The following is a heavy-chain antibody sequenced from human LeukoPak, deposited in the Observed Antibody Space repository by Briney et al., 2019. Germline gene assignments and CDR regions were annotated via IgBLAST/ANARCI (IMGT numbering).Heavy chain of an antibody. CDR1: GFSFSRYY. Sequence: GGSLRLSCVASGFSFSRYYIHWVRHAPGKRLVWVSRIKGDSSDTIYADSVKGRFTISRDNAKNSLYLQMNSLRAEDTAVYYCAELGITMIGGVWGKGTTVTISS. V-gene: IGHV3-74*01. J-gene: IGHJ6*04. CDR3: AELGITMIGGV. D-gene: IGHD3-10*02. CDR2: IKGDSSDT.